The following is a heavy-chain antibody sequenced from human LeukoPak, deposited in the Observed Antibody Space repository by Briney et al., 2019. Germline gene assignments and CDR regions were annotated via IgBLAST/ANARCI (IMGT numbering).Heavy chain of an antibody. V-gene: IGHV5-10-1*01. CDR1: GYSFTSYC. CDR3: ARHEGGLLVHDWFDP. D-gene: IGHD2-21*01. Sequence: GESLKISCKGSGYSFTSYCISWVRQMPGKGLEWMGRIDPSDSYTNYGPSFQGHVTISADKSISTAYLQWSSLKASDTAMYYCARHEGGLLVHDWFDPWGQGTLVTVSS. J-gene: IGHJ5*02. CDR2: IDPSDSYT.